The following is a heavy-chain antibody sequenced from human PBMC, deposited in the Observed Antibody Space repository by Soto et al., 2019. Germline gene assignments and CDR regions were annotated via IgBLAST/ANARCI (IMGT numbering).Heavy chain of an antibody. J-gene: IGHJ5*02. V-gene: IGHV4-34*01. D-gene: IGHD2-2*01. CDR1: GGSFSGYY. CDR3: ARGLGYCSSTSCRSGRGWFDP. CDR2: INHSGST. Sequence: TSETLSLTCAVYGGSFSGYYWSWIRQPPGKGLEWIGEINHSGSTNYNPSLKSRVTISVDTSKNQFSLKLSSVTAADTAVYYCARGLGYCSSTSCRSGRGWFDPWGQGTLVTVSS.